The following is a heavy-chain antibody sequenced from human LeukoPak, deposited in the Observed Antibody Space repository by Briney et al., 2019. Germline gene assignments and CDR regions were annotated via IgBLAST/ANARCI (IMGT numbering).Heavy chain of an antibody. J-gene: IGHJ6*02. V-gene: IGHV1-18*01. CDR3: ASSGGIVAMVGGYYYGMDV. Sequence: ASVKVSCKASGYTFTSYDINWVRQATGQGLEWMGWISAHRGDTNYAQNLQGRVTMTIDTSTRTAYMELRSLTSDDTAVYYCASSGGIVAMVGGYYYGMDVWGQGTTVTVSS. CDR2: ISAHRGDT. CDR1: GYTFTSYD. D-gene: IGHD5-12*01.